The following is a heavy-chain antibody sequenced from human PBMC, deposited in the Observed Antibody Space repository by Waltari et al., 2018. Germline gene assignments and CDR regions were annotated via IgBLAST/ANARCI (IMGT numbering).Heavy chain of an antibody. CDR3: ARDESIQIPLDH. CDR2: ISPYNGNT. Sequence: QIHLVQSGREVKKPGASVKVSCKTSGYNFLKYGITWVRQAPGQGLEWVGWISPYNGNTNYAQKLQGRLTLTTDTSATTVYMELRSLTTDDTAMYYCARDESIQIPLDHWGQGTLVIFSA. J-gene: IGHJ4*02. V-gene: IGHV1-18*01. CDR1: GYNFLKYG. D-gene: IGHD5-18*01.